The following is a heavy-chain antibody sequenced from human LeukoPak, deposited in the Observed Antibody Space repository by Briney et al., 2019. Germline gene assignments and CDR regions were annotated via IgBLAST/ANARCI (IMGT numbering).Heavy chain of an antibody. V-gene: IGHV3-23*01. J-gene: IGHJ4*02. D-gene: IGHD4-23*01. CDR3: ARHLGGNSKGFDY. CDR1: GFTFGSYA. CDR2: IGASSGTT. Sequence: GGSLRLSCAASGFTFGSYAMIWVRQAPGKGLEWVSAIGASSGTTYYTDSVKGRFTISKDYSKNTLYLQINSLRADDTAVYYCARHLGGNSKGFDYWGQGTLVTVSS.